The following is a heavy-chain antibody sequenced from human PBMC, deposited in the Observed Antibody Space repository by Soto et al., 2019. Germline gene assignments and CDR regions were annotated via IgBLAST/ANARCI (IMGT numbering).Heavy chain of an antibody. D-gene: IGHD2-15*01. CDR3: AKSSCSGGSCYSRAFDI. CDR2: ISGSGGST. J-gene: IGHJ3*02. CDR1: GFTFSSYA. V-gene: IGHV3-23*01. Sequence: GGSLRLSCAASGFTFSSYAMSWVRQAPGKGLEWVSAISGSGGSTYYADSVKGRFTISRDNSKNTLYLQMNSLRAEDTAVYYCAKSSCSGGSCYSRAFDIWGQGTMVTVSS.